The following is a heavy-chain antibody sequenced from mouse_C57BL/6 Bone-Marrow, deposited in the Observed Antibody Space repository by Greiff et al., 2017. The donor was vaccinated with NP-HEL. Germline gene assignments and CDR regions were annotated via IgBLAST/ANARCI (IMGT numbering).Heavy chain of an antibody. CDR3: ARNSSGYDAMDY. V-gene: IGHV1-82*01. CDR1: GYAFSSSW. J-gene: IGHJ4*01. CDR2: IYPGDGDT. Sequence: VQLQQSGPELVKPGASVKISCKASGYAFSSSWMNWVKQRPGKGLEWIGRIYPGDGDTNYNGKFKGKATLTADKSSSTAYMQLSSLTSEDSAVYFCARNSSGYDAMDYWGQGTSVTVSS. D-gene: IGHD3-2*02.